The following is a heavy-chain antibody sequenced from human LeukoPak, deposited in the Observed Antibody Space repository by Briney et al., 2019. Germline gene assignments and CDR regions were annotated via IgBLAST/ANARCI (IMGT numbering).Heavy chain of an antibody. CDR2: IYTGGLT. CDR3: ARVWRTQFDY. V-gene: IGHV3-53*01. CDR1: GFTVSSNH. D-gene: IGHD1/OR15-1a*01. J-gene: IGHJ4*02. Sequence: GGSLRLSCAASGFTVSSNHMTWVRQAPGKGLEWVSEIYTGGLTFYADSVTGRFTISRDNSKNTVYLQMNSLGVEDTARYYCARVWRTQFDYWGQGTLITVSS.